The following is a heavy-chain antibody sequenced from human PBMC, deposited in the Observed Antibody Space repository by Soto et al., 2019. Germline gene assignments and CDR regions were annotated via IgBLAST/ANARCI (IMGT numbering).Heavy chain of an antibody. Sequence: QVQLVQSGAEVRMPGSSVKVSCKASGGTFSTYPINWVRQAPGQGLEWMGGIIPLFGTTNYAQKFKGRVTITSDESTSTAHMELSSLRAEDAAVYYCARGATHGSSWYFWFDPGGQGTLVTVSS. V-gene: IGHV1-69*01. J-gene: IGHJ5*02. CDR3: ARGATHGSSWYFWFDP. D-gene: IGHD6-13*01. CDR2: IIPLFGTT. CDR1: GGTFSTYP.